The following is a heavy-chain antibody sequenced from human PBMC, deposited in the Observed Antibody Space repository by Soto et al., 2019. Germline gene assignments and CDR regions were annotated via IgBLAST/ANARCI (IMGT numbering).Heavy chain of an antibody. D-gene: IGHD3-10*01. CDR1: GFTFSSYS. CDR3: ARDIQLLWFGEFPRRFDY. V-gene: IGHV3-48*01. J-gene: IGHJ4*01. CDR2: ISSSSSTI. Sequence: GGSLRLSCAASGFTFSSYSMNWVRQAPGKGLEWVSYISSSSSTIYYADSVKGRFTISRDNAKNSLYLQMNSLRAEDTAVYYCARDIQLLWFGEFPRRFDYLGHGTLVTVSS.